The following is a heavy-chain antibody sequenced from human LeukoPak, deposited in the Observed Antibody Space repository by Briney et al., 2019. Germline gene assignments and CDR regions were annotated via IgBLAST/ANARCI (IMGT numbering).Heavy chain of an antibody. CDR3: AYMRGLYYGIDY. D-gene: IGHD3-10*01. CDR1: GFTFSSYA. CDR2: ISGSDGST. J-gene: IGHJ4*02. V-gene: IGHV3-23*01. Sequence: PGGSLRLSCAASGFTFSSYAMTWVRQAPGKGLEWVSSISGSDGSTYYADSVKGRFTISRDNSKNTLYLQMNSLRAEDTAVYYCAYMRGLYYGIDYWGQGTLVIVSS.